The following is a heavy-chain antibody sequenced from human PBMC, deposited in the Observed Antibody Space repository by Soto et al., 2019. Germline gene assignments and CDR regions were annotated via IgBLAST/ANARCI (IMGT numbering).Heavy chain of an antibody. J-gene: IGHJ5*02. CDR1: GFTFSKSS. CDR2: VVVGSDNT. CDR3: AAEIDDYADCNH. Sequence: SVKVSCKNSGFTFSKSSVQWLRQARGHRLEWICWVVVGSDNTRYAQNFKDRVTITRDMSASTSYVELSSLTSEDTAVYFCAAEIDDYADCNHWGEGTPVTV. V-gene: IGHV1-58*01. D-gene: IGHD4-17*01.